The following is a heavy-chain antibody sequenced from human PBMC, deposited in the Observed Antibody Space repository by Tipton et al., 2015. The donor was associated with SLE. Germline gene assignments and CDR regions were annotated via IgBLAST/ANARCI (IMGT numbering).Heavy chain of an antibody. CDR3: ARDRQPEIAAAGIRYFDY. J-gene: IGHJ4*02. Sequence: TLSLTCTVSGGSISSHYWSWIRQPPGKGLEWIGYIYYSGSISYNPSLKSRVTISVDTSKNQFSLKLSSVTAADTAVYYCARDRQPEIAAAGIRYFDYWGQGTLVTVSS. CDR1: GGSISSHY. V-gene: IGHV4-59*11. D-gene: IGHD6-13*01. CDR2: IYYSGSI.